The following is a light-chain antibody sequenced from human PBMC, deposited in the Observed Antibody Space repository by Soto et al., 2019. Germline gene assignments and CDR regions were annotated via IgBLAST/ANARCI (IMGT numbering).Light chain of an antibody. CDR2: AAS. CDR3: QQSFSTPRT. Sequence: DIQMTQSPSSLSASLGHRVTITCRASQTISFFLNWYQHKPGKAPKLLIYAASSLQGGVPSRFSGSGSGTNFTLTISGLQSEDLATYFCQQSFSTPRTFGQGTKVDIK. J-gene: IGKJ1*01. CDR1: QTISFF. V-gene: IGKV1-39*01.